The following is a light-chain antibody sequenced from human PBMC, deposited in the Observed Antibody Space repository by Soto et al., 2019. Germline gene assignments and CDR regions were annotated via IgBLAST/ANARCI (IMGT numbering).Light chain of an antibody. J-gene: IGLJ3*02. V-gene: IGLV4-69*01. CDR1: SGHSSYA. Sequence: QPVLTQSPSASASLGASVKLTCTLSSGHSSYAIAWHQQQPEKGPRFLMKLNSDGSHSKGDGIPDRFSGSRSGAERYLTISSLQSEEEADYYCQTWDTGIRVFGGGTKLTVL. CDR2: LNSDGSH. CDR3: QTWDTGIRV.